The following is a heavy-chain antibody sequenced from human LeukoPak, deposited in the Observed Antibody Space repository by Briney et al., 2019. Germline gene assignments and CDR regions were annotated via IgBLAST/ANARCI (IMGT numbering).Heavy chain of an antibody. V-gene: IGHV4-61*05. J-gene: IGHJ4*02. CDR1: GGSIGSSSYY. CDR2: FHNSGTS. D-gene: IGHD3-10*01. Sequence: TSETLSLTCTVSGGSIGSSSYYWGWIRQPPGKGLEWIGYFHNSGTSTYNPSLKSRVTISVDTSKNQFSLKLSSVTAADTAVYYCARDRDYGSGSYDYWGQGTLVTVSS. CDR3: ARDRDYGSGSYDY.